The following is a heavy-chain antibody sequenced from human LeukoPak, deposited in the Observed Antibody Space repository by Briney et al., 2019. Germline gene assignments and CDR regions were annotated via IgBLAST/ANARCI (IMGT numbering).Heavy chain of an antibody. CDR1: GYTFTDYY. J-gene: IGHJ4*02. CDR2: VDPEDDET. D-gene: IGHD5-18*01. Sequence: ASVKVSCKVSGYTFTDYYMHWVQQAPGKGLEWMGLVDPEDDETIYAEKFQGRVTITADTSTDTAYMELSSLRSEDTAVYYCARVKDTAMVMYYFDYWGQGTLVTVST. V-gene: IGHV1-69-2*01. CDR3: ARVKDTAMVMYYFDY.